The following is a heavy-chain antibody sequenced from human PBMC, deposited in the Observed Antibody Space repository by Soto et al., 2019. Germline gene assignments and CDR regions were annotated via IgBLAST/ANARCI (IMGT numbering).Heavy chain of an antibody. CDR2: ISYDGSNK. J-gene: IGHJ4*02. CDR3: AKDYGSLVSAYYFDY. D-gene: IGHD3-16*01. Sequence: GGSLRLSCAASGFTFSSYGMHWVRQAPGKGLEWVAVISYDGSNKYYADSVKGRFTISRDNSKNTLYLQMNSLRAEDTAVYYCAKDYGSLVSAYYFDYWGQGTLVTVS. CDR1: GFTFSSYG. V-gene: IGHV3-30*18.